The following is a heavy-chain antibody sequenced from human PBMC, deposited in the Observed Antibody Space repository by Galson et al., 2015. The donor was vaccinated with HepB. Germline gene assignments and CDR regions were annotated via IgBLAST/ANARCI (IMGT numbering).Heavy chain of an antibody. J-gene: IGHJ3*02. CDR1: GFTFSSYE. V-gene: IGHV3-48*03. CDR2: ISSSGSTI. D-gene: IGHD6-19*01. CDR3: ARDGQWLTLENDAFDI. Sequence: SLRLSCAASGFTFSSYEMNWVRQAPGKGLEWVSYISSSGSTIYYADSVKGRFTISRDNAKNSLYLQMNSLRAEDTAVYYCARDGQWLTLENDAFDIWGQGTMVTVSS.